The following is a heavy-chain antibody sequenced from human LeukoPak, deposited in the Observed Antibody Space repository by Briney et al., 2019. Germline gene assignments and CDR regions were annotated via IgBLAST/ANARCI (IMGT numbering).Heavy chain of an antibody. J-gene: IGHJ2*01. Sequence: GRSLRLSCAASGFTFSNYGMHWVRQTPGKGLEWVTVIAHDGSVQYYTDSVKGRFTISGDDSKNTLYLQMNSLRAEDTAIYYCAKEKVPISMPAWYFDLWGRGTLVTVSS. CDR2: IAHDGSVQ. D-gene: IGHD2/OR15-2a*01. CDR3: AKEKVPISMPAWYFDL. V-gene: IGHV3-30*18. CDR1: GFTFSNYG.